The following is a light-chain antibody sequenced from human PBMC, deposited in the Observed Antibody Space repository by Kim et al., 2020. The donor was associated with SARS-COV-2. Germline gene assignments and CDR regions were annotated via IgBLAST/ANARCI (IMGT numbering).Light chain of an antibody. CDR3: QAWDSSTAWV. CDR1: KLGDKY. CDR2: QDS. J-gene: IGLJ3*02. Sequence: SYELTQPPSVSVSPGQTASIPCSGDKLGDKYACWYQQKPGQSPVLVIYQDSKRPSGIPERFSGSNSGNTATLTISETQAMDEADYYCQAWDSSTAWVVGG. V-gene: IGLV3-1*01.